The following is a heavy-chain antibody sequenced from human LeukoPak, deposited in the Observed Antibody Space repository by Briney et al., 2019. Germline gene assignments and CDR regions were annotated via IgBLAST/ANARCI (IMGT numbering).Heavy chain of an antibody. V-gene: IGHV1-8*01. Sequence: GASVKVSCKASGYTFTSYDINWVRQATGQGLEWMGWMNPNSGNTGYAQKFQGRVTMTRNTSISTAYMELSSLRSEDTAVYYCARASRYNWNSGRTYYFDYWGQGTLVTVSS. CDR1: GYTFTSYD. D-gene: IGHD1-7*01. CDR3: ARASRYNWNSGRTYYFDY. J-gene: IGHJ4*02. CDR2: MNPNSGNT.